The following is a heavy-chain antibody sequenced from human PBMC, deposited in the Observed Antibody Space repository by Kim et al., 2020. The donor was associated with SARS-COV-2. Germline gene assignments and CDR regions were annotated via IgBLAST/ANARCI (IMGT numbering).Heavy chain of an antibody. Sequence: RVTISVDTSKNQFSLKLSSVTAADTAVYYCARVRPRPIVVVITPHWYFDLWGRGTLVTVSS. J-gene: IGHJ2*01. CDR3: ARVRPRPIVVVITPHWYFDL. D-gene: IGHD3-22*01. V-gene: IGHV4-31*02.